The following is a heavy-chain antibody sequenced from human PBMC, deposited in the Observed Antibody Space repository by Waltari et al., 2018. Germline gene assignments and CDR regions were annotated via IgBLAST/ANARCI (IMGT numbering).Heavy chain of an antibody. CDR2: IWYDGSNK. D-gene: IGHD6-13*01. V-gene: IGHV3-33*01. CDR3: ARASYSSSLYYFDY. CDR1: GFTFSSYG. Sequence: QVQLVESGGGVVQPGRSLRLSCAASGFTFSSYGMHWVRQAPGKGLEWVAVIWYDGSNKYYADSVKGRFTISRDNSKNTLYLQMNSLRAEDTAVYYCARASYSSSLYYFDYWGQGTLVTVSS. J-gene: IGHJ4*02.